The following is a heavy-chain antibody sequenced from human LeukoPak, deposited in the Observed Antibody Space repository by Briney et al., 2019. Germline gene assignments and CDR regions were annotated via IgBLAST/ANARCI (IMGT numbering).Heavy chain of an antibody. CDR2: INHSGST. CDR3: ARLTAGVVAATELDY. Sequence: PSETLSLTCAVYGGSFSGYYWSWIRQPPGKGLEWIGEINHSGSTNYNPSLKGRVTISVDTSKNQFSLKLSSVTAADTAVYYCARLTAGVVAATELDYWGQGTLVTVSS. CDR1: GGSFSGYY. V-gene: IGHV4-34*01. D-gene: IGHD2-15*01. J-gene: IGHJ4*02.